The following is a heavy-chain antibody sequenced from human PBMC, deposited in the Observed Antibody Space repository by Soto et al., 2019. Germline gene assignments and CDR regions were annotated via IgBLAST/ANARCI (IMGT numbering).Heavy chain of an antibody. V-gene: IGHV1-69*01. CDR3: ARGPGMTTVVTAFHY. CDR1: GDTFTSYA. J-gene: IGHJ4*01. CDR2: IIPIFGTA. D-gene: IGHD4-17*01. Sequence: FSCKAQGDTFTSYAISWVRQAPGQGLEWMGGIIPIFGTANYAQKFQGRVTITADESTSTTYMELSSLRSEDTAVYYCARGPGMTTVVTAFHYW.